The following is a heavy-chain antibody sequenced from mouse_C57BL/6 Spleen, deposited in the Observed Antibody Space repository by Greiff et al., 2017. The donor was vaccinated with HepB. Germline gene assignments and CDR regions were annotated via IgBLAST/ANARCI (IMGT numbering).Heavy chain of an antibody. V-gene: IGHV1-19*01. Sequence: VQLHQSGPVLVKPGASVKMSCKASGYTFTDYYMNWVKQSHGKSLEWIGVINPYNGGTSYNQKFKGKATLTVDKSSSTAYMELNSLTSEDSAVYYCARSGEGVITTVVAPFDYWGQGTTLTVSS. J-gene: IGHJ2*01. D-gene: IGHD1-1*01. CDR1: GYTFTDYY. CDR3: ARSGEGVITTVVAPFDY. CDR2: INPYNGGT.